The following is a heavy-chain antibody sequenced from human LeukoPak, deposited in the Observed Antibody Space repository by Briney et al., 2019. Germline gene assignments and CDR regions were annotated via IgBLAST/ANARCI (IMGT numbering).Heavy chain of an antibody. Sequence: SVKVSCKASGGTFSKYTISWVRQAPGQGLEWMGGIIPIFGTANYAQKFQGRVTITADESTSTAYMELSSLRSEDTAVYYCARALLGPGYSYGYVTLYYYYGMDVWGQGTTVTVSS. CDR3: ARALLGPGYSYGYVTLYYYYGMDV. CDR1: GGTFSKYT. J-gene: IGHJ6*02. D-gene: IGHD5-18*01. CDR2: IIPIFGTA. V-gene: IGHV1-69*13.